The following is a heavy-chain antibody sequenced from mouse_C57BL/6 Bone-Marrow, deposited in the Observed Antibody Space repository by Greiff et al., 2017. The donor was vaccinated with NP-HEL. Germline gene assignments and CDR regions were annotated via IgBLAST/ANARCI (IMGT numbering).Heavy chain of an antibody. J-gene: IGHJ3*01. V-gene: IGHV14-2*01. CDR1: GFNIKDYY. CDR3: ARERPPGSSSGFAY. Sequence: EVQLQQSGAELVKPGASVKLSCTASGFNIKDYYMHWVKQRTEQGLEWIGRIDPEDGETKYAPKFPGKATITADTSSNTAYLQLSSLTSEDTAVYYCARERPPGSSSGFAYWGQGTLVTVSA. D-gene: IGHD1-1*01. CDR2: IDPEDGET.